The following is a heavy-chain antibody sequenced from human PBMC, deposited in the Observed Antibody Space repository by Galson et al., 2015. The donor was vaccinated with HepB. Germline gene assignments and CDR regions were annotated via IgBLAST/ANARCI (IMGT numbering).Heavy chain of an antibody. J-gene: IGHJ4*02. CDR2: IKSKSEGATT. D-gene: IGHD2-15*01. CDR1: GFTFSSAR. CDR3: ATDGFYSGGSCYNFDS. V-gene: IGHV3-15*01. Sequence: SLRLSCAGSGFTFSSARMRWVRQAPGKGLQWVGRIKSKSEGATTDYAVPVKGRFTISRDDSRNILYLQMTSLQTADTAVYYCATDGFYSGGSCYNFDSWGQGALVIVSS.